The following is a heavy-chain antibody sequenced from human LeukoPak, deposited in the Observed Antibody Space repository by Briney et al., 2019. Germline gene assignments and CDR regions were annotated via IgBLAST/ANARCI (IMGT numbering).Heavy chain of an antibody. CDR2: IYYSGST. V-gene: IGHV4-59*12. Sequence: ASETLSLTCTVSGGSISSYYWSWIRQPPEKGLEWIGYIYYSGSTYYNPSLKSRVTISVDTSKNQFSLKLSSVTAANTAVYYCARDNRNLPDWGQGTLVTVSS. CDR1: GGSISSYY. J-gene: IGHJ4*02. D-gene: IGHD2/OR15-2a*01. CDR3: ARDNRNLPD.